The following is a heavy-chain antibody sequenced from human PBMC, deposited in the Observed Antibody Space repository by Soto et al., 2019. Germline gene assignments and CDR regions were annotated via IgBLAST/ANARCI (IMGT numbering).Heavy chain of an antibody. CDR3: ARVPPPAADYYYGMDV. D-gene: IGHD6-13*01. V-gene: IGHV1-69*01. J-gene: IGHJ6*02. CDR1: GGTFSSYA. Sequence: QVQLVQSGAEVKKPGSSVKGSCKASGGTFSSYAISWVRQAPGQGLEWMGGISPIFGTANYAQKFQGRFTITADESTSTAYMELSSLRSEDTAVYYCARVPPPAADYYYGMDVWGQGTTVTVSS. CDR2: ISPIFGTA.